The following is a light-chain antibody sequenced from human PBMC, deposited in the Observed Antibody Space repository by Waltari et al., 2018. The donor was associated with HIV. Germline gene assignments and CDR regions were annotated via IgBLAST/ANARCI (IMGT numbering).Light chain of an antibody. J-gene: IGLJ3*02. Sequence: SYELTQPPSVSVSPGQTARITCSGDALPKKYPYWYQQKSGQAPVLVIYEDSKRPSGIPVRFSGSSSGTMATLTISGAQVEDEADYYCYSTDSSGNHRVFGGGTKLTVL. CDR3: YSTDSSGNHRV. CDR2: EDS. CDR1: ALPKKY. V-gene: IGLV3-10*01.